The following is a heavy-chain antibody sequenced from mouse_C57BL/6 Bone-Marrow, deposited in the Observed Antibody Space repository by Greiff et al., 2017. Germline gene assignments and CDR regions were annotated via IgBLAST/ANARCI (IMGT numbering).Heavy chain of an antibody. Sequence: DVMLVESGGGLVKPGGSLKLSCAASGFTFSDYGMHWVRQAPEKGLEWVAYISSGSSTIYYADTVKGRFTISRDNAKTTLFLQMTSLRSEDTAMYYCARGGGRWFAYWGQGTLVTVSA. J-gene: IGHJ3*01. CDR2: ISSGSSTI. V-gene: IGHV5-17*01. CDR3: ARGGGRWFAY. CDR1: GFTFSDYG. D-gene: IGHD3-3*01.